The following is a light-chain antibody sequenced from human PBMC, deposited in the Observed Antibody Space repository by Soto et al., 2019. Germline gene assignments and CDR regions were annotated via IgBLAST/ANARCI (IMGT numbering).Light chain of an antibody. Sequence: QSALTQPASVSGSPGQSIAISCTGTSSDVGSYNYVSWHQQHPGQAPRLMIYDVTNRPSGVSDRFSGSKSGNTASLTISGLQAEDEADYYCSSYTRSSTYVFGTGTKLTVL. V-gene: IGLV2-14*01. J-gene: IGLJ1*01. CDR2: DVT. CDR3: SSYTRSSTYV. CDR1: SSDVGSYNY.